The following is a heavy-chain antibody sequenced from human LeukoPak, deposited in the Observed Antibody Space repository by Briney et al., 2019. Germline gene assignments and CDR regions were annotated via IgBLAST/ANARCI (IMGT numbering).Heavy chain of an antibody. Sequence: GGSLRLSCAASGFTFSTFDMNWVRQAPGKGLEWVSFISSSGGTIYYADSVKGRFTISRDNAKNSLYLQMNSLRAEDTAVYYCARRSGIAVAGAFDYWGQGTLVTVSS. J-gene: IGHJ4*02. V-gene: IGHV3-48*01. D-gene: IGHD6-19*01. CDR2: ISSSGGTI. CDR3: ARRSGIAVAGAFDY. CDR1: GFTFSTFD.